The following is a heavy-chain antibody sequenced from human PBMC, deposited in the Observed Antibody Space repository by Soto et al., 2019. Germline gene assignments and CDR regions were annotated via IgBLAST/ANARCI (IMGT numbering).Heavy chain of an antibody. CDR3: ARVVPYYDILTGYYNVERGPWFDP. CDR2: IYYSGST. Sequence: SETLSLTCTVSGGSINSGAYYWSWIRQHPGKGLEWIGYIYYSGSTYYNPSLKSRVTISVDTSKNQFSLKLSSVTAADTAVYYCARVVPYYDILTGYYNVERGPWFDPWGQGTLVTVSS. D-gene: IGHD3-9*01. V-gene: IGHV4-31*03. J-gene: IGHJ5*02. CDR1: GGSINSGAYY.